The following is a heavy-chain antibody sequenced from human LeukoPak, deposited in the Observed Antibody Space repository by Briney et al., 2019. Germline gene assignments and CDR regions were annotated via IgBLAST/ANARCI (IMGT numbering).Heavy chain of an antibody. CDR1: GGSISSYY. CDR2: IYYSGST. CDR3: ARAPGYCSGGSCSYYFDY. V-gene: IGHV4-59*01. J-gene: IGHJ4*02. D-gene: IGHD2-15*01. Sequence: SETLSLTCTVSGGSISSYYWSWIRQPPGKGLEWIGYIYYSGSTNYNPSLKSRVTISVDTSKNQFSLKLSSVTAADTAVYYCARAPGYCSGGSCSYYFDYWGQGTLVTVSS.